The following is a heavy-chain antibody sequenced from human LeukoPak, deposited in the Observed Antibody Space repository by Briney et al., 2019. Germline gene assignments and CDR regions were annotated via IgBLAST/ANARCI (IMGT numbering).Heavy chain of an antibody. Sequence: GGSLRLSCAAAGFTFSSFGIHWVRQAPGKGLDWVAIVWYDGSNKYYADSVKGRFTISRDNSKNTLYLQMNSLRAEDTAVYYCARDVVAATQTFSYGMDVWGQGTTVTVSS. J-gene: IGHJ6*02. CDR2: VWYDGSNK. CDR3: ARDVVAATQTFSYGMDV. D-gene: IGHD2-15*01. V-gene: IGHV3-33*01. CDR1: GFTFSSFG.